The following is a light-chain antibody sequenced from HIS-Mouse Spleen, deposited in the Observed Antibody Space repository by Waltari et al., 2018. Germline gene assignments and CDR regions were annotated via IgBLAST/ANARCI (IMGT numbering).Light chain of an antibody. CDR2: EGS. J-gene: IGLJ3*02. CDR3: CSYAGSSTWV. CDR1: SSDVGSYNL. Sequence: QSALTQPASVSGSPGQSITISCTGTSSDVGSYNLVSWYQQHPGKAPKLMIYEGSKRPAGVCNRFAGSKSGNTASLTISGLQAEDEADYYCCSYAGSSTWVFGGGTKLTVL. V-gene: IGLV2-23*01.